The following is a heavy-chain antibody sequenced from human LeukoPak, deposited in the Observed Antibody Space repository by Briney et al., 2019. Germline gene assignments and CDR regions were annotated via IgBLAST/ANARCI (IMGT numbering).Heavy chain of an antibody. V-gene: IGHV4-4*02. Sequence: PSGTLSLTCAVSGGSISSSNRWSWVRQPPGKGLEWIGEIYHSGSTNYNPSLKSRVTISVDKSKNQFSLKLSSVTAADTAVYYCARVAGGSLPVAGAFDIWGQGTMVTVSS. D-gene: IGHD1-26*01. CDR1: GGSISSSNR. CDR2: IYHSGST. CDR3: ARVAGGSLPVAGAFDI. J-gene: IGHJ3*02.